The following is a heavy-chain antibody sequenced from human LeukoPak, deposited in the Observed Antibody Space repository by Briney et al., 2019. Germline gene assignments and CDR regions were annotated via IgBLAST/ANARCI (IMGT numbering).Heavy chain of an antibody. CDR3: ARGGSGSYHYFDY. V-gene: IGHV1-69*04. D-gene: IGHD1-26*01. Sequence: GASVKVSCKASGGTFSTYAISWVRQAPGQGLEWMGRIIPILGIANYAQKFQGRVTITADKSTSTAYMELSSLRSEDTAVYYCARGGSGSYHYFDYWGQGTLVTVSS. CDR2: IIPILGIA. CDR1: GGTFSTYA. J-gene: IGHJ4*02.